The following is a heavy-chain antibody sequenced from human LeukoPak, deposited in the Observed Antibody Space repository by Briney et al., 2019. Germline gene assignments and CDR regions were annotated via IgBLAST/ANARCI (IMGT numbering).Heavy chain of an antibody. CDR1: GYTFINYG. Sequence: GASVKVSCKASGYTFINYGISWVRQAPGQGLEWMGWISPYNGNTYYAQNLQGRVTMTTDTSTSTAYMELSSLRSEDTAVYYCASGDILTGGDYWGQGTLVTASS. V-gene: IGHV1-18*01. CDR3: ASGDILTGGDY. J-gene: IGHJ4*02. CDR2: ISPYNGNT. D-gene: IGHD3-9*01.